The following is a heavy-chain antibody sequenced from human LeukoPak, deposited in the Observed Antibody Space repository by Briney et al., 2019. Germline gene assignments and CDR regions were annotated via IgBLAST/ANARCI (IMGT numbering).Heavy chain of an antibody. Sequence: HTGGSLRLSYAASGFTFSSYWMHWVRQAPGKGLVWVSRINSDGSSTSYADSVKGRFTISRDNAKNTLYLQMNSLRAEDTAVYYCARESVETLIATNWFDPWGQGTLVTVSS. CDR2: INSDGSST. CDR3: ARESVETLIATNWFDP. J-gene: IGHJ5*02. V-gene: IGHV3-74*01. D-gene: IGHD2-8*01. CDR1: GFTFSSYW.